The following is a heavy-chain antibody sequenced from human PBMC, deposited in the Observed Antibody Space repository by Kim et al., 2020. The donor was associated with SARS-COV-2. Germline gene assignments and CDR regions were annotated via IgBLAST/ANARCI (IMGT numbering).Heavy chain of an antibody. D-gene: IGHD2-2*01. Sequence: DADSVRGRFTTSRANPKSTVYLQMNSLRAEDTAVYYCAGICGTTSCSDDYWGQGTLVTVSS. J-gene: IGHJ4*02. CDR3: AGICGTTSCSDDY. V-gene: IGHV3-23*01.